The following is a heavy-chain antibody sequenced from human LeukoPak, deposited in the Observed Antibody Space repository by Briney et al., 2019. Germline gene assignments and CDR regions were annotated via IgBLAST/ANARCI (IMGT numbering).Heavy chain of an antibody. V-gene: IGHV3-66*01. J-gene: IGHJ1*01. Sequence: PGGSLRLSCAASGFTVSSNYMSWVRQAPGKGLEWVSLIYSGGSTYYADSVKGRFTISRDNSKNTLYLQMNSLRAEDTAVYYCAKEIYGDATGARFQHWGQGTLLIVSS. CDR1: GFTVSSNY. CDR3: AKEIYGDATGARFQH. CDR2: IYSGGST. D-gene: IGHD4-17*01.